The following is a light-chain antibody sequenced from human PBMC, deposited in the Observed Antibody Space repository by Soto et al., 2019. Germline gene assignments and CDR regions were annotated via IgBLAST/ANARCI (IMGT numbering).Light chain of an antibody. V-gene: IGKV3-20*01. CDR3: QQCGTSPRT. Sequence: EIVLTQSPATLSLSPGERATLSCRASQSVSSSYLGWYQQKPGQAPRLLIYSASSRATGIPDRFSGSGSGTDFTLTISRLEPEDFAVYYCQQCGTSPRTFGQGTKVDIK. CDR1: QSVSSSY. J-gene: IGKJ1*01. CDR2: SAS.